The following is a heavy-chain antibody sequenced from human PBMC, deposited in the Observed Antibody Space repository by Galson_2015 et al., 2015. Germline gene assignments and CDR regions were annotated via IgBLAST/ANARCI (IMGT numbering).Heavy chain of an antibody. CDR1: GGSISSGGYY. CDR2: IYYSGST. D-gene: IGHD2-15*01. J-gene: IGHJ2*01. CDR3: AREIVVVAALVSYFDL. V-gene: IGHV4-31*03. Sequence: TLSLTCTVSGGSISSGGYYWSWIRQHPGKGLEWIGYIYYSGSTYYNPSLKSRVTISVDTSKNQFSLKLSSVTAADTAVYYCAREIVVVAALVSYFDLWGRGTLVTVSS.